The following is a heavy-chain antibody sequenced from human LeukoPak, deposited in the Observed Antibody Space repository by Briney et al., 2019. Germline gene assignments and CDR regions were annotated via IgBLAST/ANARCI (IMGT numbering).Heavy chain of an antibody. V-gene: IGHV3-23*01. CDR1: GFTFSTFA. CDR3: ARELDSGSYYGVDV. D-gene: IGHD1-26*01. J-gene: IGHJ6*04. CDR2: IFPSGGEI. Sequence: GGSLRLSCAASGFTFSTFAMIWVRQPPGKGLEWVSSIFPSGGEIHYADSVKGRFTISRDNSKNTLYLQMNSLRAEDTAVYYCARELDSGSYYGVDVWGKGTTVTVSS.